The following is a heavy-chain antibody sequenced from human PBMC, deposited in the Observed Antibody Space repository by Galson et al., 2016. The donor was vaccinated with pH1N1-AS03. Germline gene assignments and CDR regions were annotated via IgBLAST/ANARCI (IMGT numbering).Heavy chain of an antibody. J-gene: IGHJ3*02. CDR3: ALPNSGGNAFEI. V-gene: IGHV2-5*02. CDR1: GVSVTSSGVG. D-gene: IGHD2/OR15-2a*01. CDR2: VYWDETR. Sequence: PALVKPTQTLTLTCSVSGVSVTSSGVGVGWFRQPPGKAPEWLALVYWDETRRYSPSLKNRLTITKDSSKNQVVLTVTSVDPTDIATYFCALPNSGGNAFEIWGPGTMVTVSS.